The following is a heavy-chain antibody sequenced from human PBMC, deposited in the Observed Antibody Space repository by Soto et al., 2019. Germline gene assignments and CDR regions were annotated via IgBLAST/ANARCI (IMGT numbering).Heavy chain of an antibody. J-gene: IGHJ4*02. CDR2: ISGCCSGVNT. V-gene: IGHV3-23*01. Sequence: EVHLLESGGGLVQPGGSLRLSCAASGFSFSNYAMSWVRQAPGKGLEWVSAISGCCSGVNTYYADSVKGRFTISRDNSKNSLYLPMKRLRAEDTAIYYCAKDKALGGGSCYPEWGQGTLVTVSS. CDR3: AKDKALGGGSCYPE. CDR1: GFSFSNYA. D-gene: IGHD2-15*01.